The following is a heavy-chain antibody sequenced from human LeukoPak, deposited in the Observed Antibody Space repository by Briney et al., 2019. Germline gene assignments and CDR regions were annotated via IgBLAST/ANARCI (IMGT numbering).Heavy chain of an antibody. CDR1: GFTFSRYG. CDR3: AKAANWGSFDY. J-gene: IGHJ4*02. Sequence: GGSLRLSCAASGFTFSRYGMHWVRQAPGKGLEWVAVISYDGNSKYYADSVKGRFTISRDNSKNTLYLQMNSLRAEDTAVYYCAKAANWGSFDYWGQGTLATVSS. V-gene: IGHV3-30*18. D-gene: IGHD7-27*01. CDR2: ISYDGNSK.